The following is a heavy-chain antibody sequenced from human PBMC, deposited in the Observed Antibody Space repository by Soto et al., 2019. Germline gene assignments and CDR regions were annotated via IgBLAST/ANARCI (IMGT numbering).Heavy chain of an antibody. CDR2: IYYTGST. V-gene: IGHV4-59*01. Sequence: SETLSLTCTVSGGSISSYYWTWIRQPPGKGLEWIGYIYYTGSTNYNPSLKSRVTISVDTSKNQFSLKLSSVTAADTAVYYCASGIAVAGSGVFDYWGQGTRVTVSS. J-gene: IGHJ4*02. CDR3: ASGIAVAGSGVFDY. CDR1: GGSISSYY. D-gene: IGHD6-19*01.